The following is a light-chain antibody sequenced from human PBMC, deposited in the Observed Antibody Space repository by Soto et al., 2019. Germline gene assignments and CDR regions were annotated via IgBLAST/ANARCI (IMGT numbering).Light chain of an antibody. Sequence: DIQMTQSPSTLSASVGERVTITCRASQSISSYLAWYQQKPGKAPRLLIYDASSSETGVPSRFSGSGSGTEFTLTISSLQPDDVSNYHWQQYNIPHVTFGQGTKLEIK. J-gene: IGKJ2*01. V-gene: IGKV1-5*01. CDR2: DAS. CDR1: QSISSY. CDR3: QQYNIPHVT.